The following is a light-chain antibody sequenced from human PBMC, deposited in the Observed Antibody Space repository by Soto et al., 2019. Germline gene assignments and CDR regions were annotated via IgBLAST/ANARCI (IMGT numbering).Light chain of an antibody. CDR3: SSYTSSNTLYV. CDR1: TSDVGDYNY. V-gene: IGLV2-14*01. CDR2: DVS. Sequence: QSVLTQPGSVSGSPGQSITISCTGTTSDVGDYNYVSWYQQHPGKAPKLIIYDVSNRPSGVSNRFSGSKSGNTASLTISGLRAEDEADYYCSSYTSSNTLYVFGTGTKFTVL. J-gene: IGLJ1*01.